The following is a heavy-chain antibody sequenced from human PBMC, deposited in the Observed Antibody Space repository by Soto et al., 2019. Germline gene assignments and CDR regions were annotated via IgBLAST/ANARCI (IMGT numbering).Heavy chain of an antibody. V-gene: IGHV3-74*01. CDR2: INSDGSNT. Sequence: EVQLVESGGGLVQPGGSLRLSCAASGFTVSSFWIHWFRQAPGKGLVWVSRINSDGSNTRYADSVKGRFTISRDNAKNTLYLQMNSLRVEDTAVYYCARDLVAKDAFDLWGQGTMDTVSS. J-gene: IGHJ3*01. CDR3: ARDLVAKDAFDL. D-gene: IGHD2-8*02. CDR1: GFTVSSFW.